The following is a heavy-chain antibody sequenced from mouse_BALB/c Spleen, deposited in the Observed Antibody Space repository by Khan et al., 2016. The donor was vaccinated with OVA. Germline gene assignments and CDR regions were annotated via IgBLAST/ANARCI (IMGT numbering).Heavy chain of an antibody. D-gene: IGHD3-1*01. CDR2: IFPGSGST. CDR3: ARGGYSVFAY. J-gene: IGHJ3*01. CDR1: GYTFTDYV. Sequence: QVQLQQSGPELVKPGASVKMSCKAAGYTFTDYVINWVKQRTGQGLERIGDIFPGSGSTYYNENFKGKAKLTADKSSNTAYMQLSSLTFEDSAGYFCARGGYSVFAYWGQGTLVTVSA. V-gene: IGHV1-77*01.